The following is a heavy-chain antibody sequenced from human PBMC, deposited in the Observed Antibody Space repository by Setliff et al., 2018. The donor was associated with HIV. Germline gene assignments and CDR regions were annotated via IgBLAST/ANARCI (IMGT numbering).Heavy chain of an antibody. CDR2: GFHSGTT. CDR1: GGSISSSSYY. V-gene: IGHV4-39*07. Sequence: SETLSLTCTVSGGSISSSSYYWGWIRQSPGKGLEWIGSGFHSGTTYYNPSLKSRVTISVDTSKNQLSLKVNSVTAADTAVYYCARDPHYFDTSGHYSWFYFDYWGQGTLVTVSS. CDR3: ARDPHYFDTSGHYSWFYFDY. D-gene: IGHD3-22*01. J-gene: IGHJ4*02.